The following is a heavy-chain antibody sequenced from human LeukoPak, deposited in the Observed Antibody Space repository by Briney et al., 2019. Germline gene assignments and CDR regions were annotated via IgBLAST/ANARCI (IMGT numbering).Heavy chain of an antibody. V-gene: IGHV3-21*01. CDR2: ISSISSYI. Sequence: AGGSLRLSCAASGFTFSSYSMNWVRQAPGKGLEWVSSISSISSYIYYADSVKGRFTISRDNAKNSLYLQMNSLRAEDTAVYYCARGHYDFWSGPYFDYWGQGALVTVSS. D-gene: IGHD3-3*01. J-gene: IGHJ4*02. CDR1: GFTFSSYS. CDR3: ARGHYDFWSGPYFDY.